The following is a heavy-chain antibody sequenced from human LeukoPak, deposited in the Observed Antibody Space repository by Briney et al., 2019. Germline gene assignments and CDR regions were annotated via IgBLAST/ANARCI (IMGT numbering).Heavy chain of an antibody. CDR3: ARLDGSGSYYDY. CDR1: GYTFTSYY. J-gene: IGHJ4*02. D-gene: IGHD3-10*01. CDR2: IYPSGGST. V-gene: IGHV1-46*01. Sequence: ASVKVSCKASGYTFTSYYMYWVRQAPGQGLEWMGIIYPSGGSTSYAQKFQGRVSVTRDTSTNTIYMELRSLRSEDTAAYYCARLDGSGSYYDYWGQGTLVTVSS.